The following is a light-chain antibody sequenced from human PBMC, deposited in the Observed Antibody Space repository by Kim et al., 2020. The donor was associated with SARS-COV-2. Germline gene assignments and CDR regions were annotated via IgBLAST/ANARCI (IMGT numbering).Light chain of an antibody. V-gene: IGLV2-14*03. CDR3: SSYTSSDTWV. Sequence: GQSLTISCTGTGSDVCVYNYVSWYQHRPGKAPQLIIYDSSELPSGVSDRFSGSKSGDTASLTVTGLQAEDEADYHCSSYTSSDTWVFGGGTQLTVL. J-gene: IGLJ3*02. CDR1: GSDVCVYNY. CDR2: DSS.